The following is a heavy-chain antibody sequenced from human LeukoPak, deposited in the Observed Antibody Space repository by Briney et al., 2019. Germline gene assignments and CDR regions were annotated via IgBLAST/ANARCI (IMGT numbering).Heavy chain of an antibody. V-gene: IGHV4-4*07. CDR3: ARAGSRGLTHENFDY. D-gene: IGHD5-12*01. CDR2: IYTSGST. CDR1: GGSISSYY. J-gene: IGHJ4*02. Sequence: PSETLSLTCTVSGGSISSYYWSWIRQPAGKGLEWLGRIYTSGSTNYNPSLKRRVTMSVDTSKNQFSLKLSSVTAADTAVYYCARAGSRGLTHENFDYWGQGTLVTVSS.